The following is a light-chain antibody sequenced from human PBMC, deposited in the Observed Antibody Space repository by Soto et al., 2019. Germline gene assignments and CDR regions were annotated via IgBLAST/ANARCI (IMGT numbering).Light chain of an antibody. CDR3: SSYSSRSTVV. V-gene: IGLV2-14*01. J-gene: IGLJ2*01. CDR2: DVS. Sequence: QSVLTQPASVSGSPGQSITISCTGTSSDVGGYNYVSWYQQHPGKAPKLMIYDVSNRPSGFSTRFSGSKSGNTASLTISGLQAEDEADYYCSSYSSRSTVVFGGGTKLTVL. CDR1: SSDVGGYNY.